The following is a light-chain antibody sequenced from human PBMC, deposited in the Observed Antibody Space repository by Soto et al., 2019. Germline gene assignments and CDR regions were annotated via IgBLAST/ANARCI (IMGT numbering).Light chain of an antibody. Sequence: QSALTQPASVSGSXXXXXTISCTGTSSDVGGYNYVSWYQQHPGKAPKLMIYDVSNRPSGVSNRFSGSKSGNTASLTISGLQAEDEADYYCSSYTSSSTLVVFGGGTQLTVL. CDR1: SSDVGGYNY. V-gene: IGLV2-14*01. CDR2: DVS. J-gene: IGLJ2*01. CDR3: SSYTSSSTLVV.